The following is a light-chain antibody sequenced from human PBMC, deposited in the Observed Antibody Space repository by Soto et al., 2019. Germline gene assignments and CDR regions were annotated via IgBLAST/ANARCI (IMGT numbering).Light chain of an antibody. Sequence: EIVLTLSPVTLSLSPGERATLSCRASQSVSSYLLWYQQKPGQAPRLLIYDASTRATGIPARFSGSGSETDFTLTISSLEPEDFAVYXXXHXXXWPLTFGQGTRLEIK. J-gene: IGKJ5*01. CDR2: DAS. CDR1: QSVSSY. V-gene: IGKV3-11*01. CDR3: XHXXXWPLT.